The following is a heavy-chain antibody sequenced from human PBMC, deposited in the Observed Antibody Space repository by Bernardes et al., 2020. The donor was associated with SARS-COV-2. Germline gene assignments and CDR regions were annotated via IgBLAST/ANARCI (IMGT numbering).Heavy chain of an antibody. CDR1: GFTINSNS. Sequence: GGSLRLSCAASGFTINSNSMSWVRQAPGKGLECVSVISPGGTTYYADSVKGRFSVSRDNSRSTVHLQMNSLRPDDTAVYYCARHYADFWSGYHPFKGMDVWGQGTTVTVSS. CDR2: ISPGGTT. CDR3: ARHYADFWSGYHPFKGMDV. V-gene: IGHV3-66*02. J-gene: IGHJ6*02. D-gene: IGHD3-3*01.